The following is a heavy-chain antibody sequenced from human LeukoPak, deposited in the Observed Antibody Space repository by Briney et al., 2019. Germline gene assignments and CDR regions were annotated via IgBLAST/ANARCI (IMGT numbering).Heavy chain of an antibody. Sequence: GGSLRLSCAASGFTFSSYAMSWVRQAPGKGLEWVSGVSGSSGSTYYADSVKGRFTISRDNSKNTLYLQMNSLRAEDTAVYYCAKDHITGTTSPDYWGQGTLVTVSS. J-gene: IGHJ4*02. CDR3: AKDHITGTTSPDY. V-gene: IGHV3-23*01. CDR2: VSGSSGST. D-gene: IGHD1-7*01. CDR1: GFTFSSYA.